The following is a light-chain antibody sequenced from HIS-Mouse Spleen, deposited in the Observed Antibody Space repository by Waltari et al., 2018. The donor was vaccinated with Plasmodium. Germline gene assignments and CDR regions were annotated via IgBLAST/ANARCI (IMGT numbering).Light chain of an antibody. CDR1: NIGSKS. J-gene: IGLJ2*01. Sequence: SYVLTQPPSVSVAPGKTARITCGGNNIGSKSVHWYQQKPGQAPVLVVYDDSDRPSGFPERFSGSNSGNTATLTISMVEAGDEADYYCQVWDSSSDHVVFGGGTKLTVL. V-gene: IGLV3-21*03. CDR3: QVWDSSSDHVV. CDR2: DDS.